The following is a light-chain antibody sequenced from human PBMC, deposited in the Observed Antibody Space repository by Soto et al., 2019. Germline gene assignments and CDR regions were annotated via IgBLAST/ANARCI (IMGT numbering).Light chain of an antibody. CDR3: QQRSNWRLT. Sequence: EIVLTQSPATLSLSPGERATLSCRASQSVSSYLAWYQQKPGQAPRLLIYDASNRATGIPVRFSGSGSGTDFTLTIISLEPEDFAVYYCQQRSNWRLTFGGGTKVEIK. V-gene: IGKV3-11*01. J-gene: IGKJ4*01. CDR2: DAS. CDR1: QSVSSY.